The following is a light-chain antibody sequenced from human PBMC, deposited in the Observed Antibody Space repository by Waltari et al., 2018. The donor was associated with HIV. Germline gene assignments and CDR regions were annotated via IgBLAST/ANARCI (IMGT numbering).Light chain of an antibody. V-gene: IGKV1-39*01. CDR1: QTVSNY. Sequence: GDRVTITCRASQTVSNYLNWYQQRPGKAPKLLIYTASSLETGVPSRFRGSRSGTDFTLTISSLQPEDFATYYCQQSFSTPYSFGQGTKLEI. J-gene: IGKJ2*01. CDR3: QQSFSTPYS. CDR2: TAS.